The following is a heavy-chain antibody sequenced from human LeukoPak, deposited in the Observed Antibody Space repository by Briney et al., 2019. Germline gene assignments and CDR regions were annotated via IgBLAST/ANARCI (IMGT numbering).Heavy chain of an antibody. J-gene: IGHJ3*02. CDR2: IYSGGST. Sequence: PGGSLRLSCAASGFTFSSYGMTWVRQAPGKGLEWVSVIYSGGSTYYADSVKGRFTISRDNSKSTLYIQMNSLRADDTAVYYCARGAADLDAFDIWGQGTMVTVSS. D-gene: IGHD6-25*01. V-gene: IGHV3-53*01. CDR3: ARGAADLDAFDI. CDR1: GFTFSSYG.